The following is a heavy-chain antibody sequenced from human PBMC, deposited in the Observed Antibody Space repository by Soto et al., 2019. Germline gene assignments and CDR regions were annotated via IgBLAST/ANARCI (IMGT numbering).Heavy chain of an antibody. CDR2: ISSSSSTI. V-gene: IGHV3-48*01. CDR3: ARDRSSGWYQAYAFDI. J-gene: IGHJ3*02. CDR1: GFTFSSYA. D-gene: IGHD6-19*01. Sequence: GSLRLSCAASGFTFSSYAMSWVRQAPGKGLEWVSAISSSSSTIYYADSVKGRFTISRDNAKNSLYLQMNSLRAEDTAVYYCARDRSSGWYQAYAFDIWGQGTMVTVSS.